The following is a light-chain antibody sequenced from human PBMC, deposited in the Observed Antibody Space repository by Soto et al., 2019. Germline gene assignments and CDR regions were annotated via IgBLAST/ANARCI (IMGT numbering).Light chain of an antibody. CDR1: SSDVGGYNY. V-gene: IGLV2-11*01. CDR3: CSYAASNTVV. CDR2: DVG. Sequence: QSALTQPRSVSGSPGQSVTISCTGTSSDVGGYNYVSWYQQYSGKAPKVMIYDVGKRPSGVPDRFSGSKSGNTASLTISGLQAEDEADYYCCSYAASNTVVFGTGTKLTVL. J-gene: IGLJ1*01.